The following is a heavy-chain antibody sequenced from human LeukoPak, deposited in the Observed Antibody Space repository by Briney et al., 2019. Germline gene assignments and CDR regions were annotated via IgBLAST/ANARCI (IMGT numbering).Heavy chain of an antibody. CDR3: ARDLQVLWELERLAGHFDY. Sequence: GGSLRLSCAASGFTFSSYAMHWVRQAPGKGLEWVAVISYDGSNKYYADSVKGRFTISRDNSKNTLYLQMNSLRAEDTAVYYCARDLQVLWELERLAGHFDYWGQGTLVTVSS. J-gene: IGHJ4*02. CDR2: ISYDGSNK. D-gene: IGHD1-1*01. V-gene: IGHV3-30*04. CDR1: GFTFSSYA.